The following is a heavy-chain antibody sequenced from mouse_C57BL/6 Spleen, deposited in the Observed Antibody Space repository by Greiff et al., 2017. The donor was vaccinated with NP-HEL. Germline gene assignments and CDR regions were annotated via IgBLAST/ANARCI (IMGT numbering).Heavy chain of an antibody. Sequence: EVKLQESGPGLVKPSQSLSLTCSVTGYSITSGYYWNWIRQFPGNKLEWMGYISYDGSNNYNPSLKNRISITRDTSKNQFFLKLNSVTTEDTATYYCAFITTVVAPFDYWGQGTTLTVSS. CDR3: AFITTVVAPFDY. CDR2: ISYDGSN. V-gene: IGHV3-6*01. D-gene: IGHD1-1*01. CDR1: GYSITSGYY. J-gene: IGHJ2*01.